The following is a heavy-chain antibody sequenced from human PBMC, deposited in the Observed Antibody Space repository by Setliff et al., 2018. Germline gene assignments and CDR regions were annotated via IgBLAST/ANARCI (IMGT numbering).Heavy chain of an antibody. Sequence: GGSLRLSCAASGFIFSDHYMDWVRQAPGRGLEWVARSRDKASSYTTEYAASVKGRFTIARDNSKNSVYLQMNSLRSDDTAVYYCALEEYTSRWTKRFDPWGQGTLVTVSS. CDR3: ALEEYTSRWTKRFDP. CDR1: GFIFSDHY. V-gene: IGHV3-72*01. CDR2: SRDKASSYTT. J-gene: IGHJ5*02. D-gene: IGHD6-13*01.